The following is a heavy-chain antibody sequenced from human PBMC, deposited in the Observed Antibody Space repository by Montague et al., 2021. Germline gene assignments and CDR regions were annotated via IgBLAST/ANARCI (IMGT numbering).Heavy chain of an antibody. D-gene: IGHD3-3*01. CDR2: IYYSGST. V-gene: IGHV4-39*07. CDR3: ARGALVLQRFFENLYSRSWHLDV. CDR1: GGAISSSSCY. Sequence: SETLSLTCNVSGGAISSSSCYWGWIRQPPGKGLEWIGSIYYSGSTYYNPSLKSRVNLSVDTSKNQFSLKLTSVTAADTAVYYCARGALVLQRFFENLYSRSWHLDVWGQGTLVTVSS. J-gene: IGHJ2*01.